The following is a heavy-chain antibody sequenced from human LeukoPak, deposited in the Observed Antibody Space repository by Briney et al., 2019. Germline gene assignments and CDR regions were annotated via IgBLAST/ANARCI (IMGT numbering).Heavy chain of an antibody. V-gene: IGHV3-74*01. CDR2: INSDGITT. Sequence: GGSLRLSCAASGFTFSGYWMHWVRQAPGKGPVWVPRINSDGITTSYADSVKGRFTISRDNAKNTLYLQMNSLRAEDTAVYYCTRDKAADYGLFDYWGQGTLVTVSS. D-gene: IGHD3-16*01. CDR1: GFTFSGYW. J-gene: IGHJ4*02. CDR3: TRDKAADYGLFDY.